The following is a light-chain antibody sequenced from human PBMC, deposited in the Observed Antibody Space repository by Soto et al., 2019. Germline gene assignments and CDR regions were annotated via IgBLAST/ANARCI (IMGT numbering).Light chain of an antibody. J-gene: IGKJ4*01. CDR1: QSITTW. CDR2: KAS. Sequence: DIQMTQSPSTVSAYVGDSVTITCRASQSITTWLAWYQQKPGKAPKLLIYKASSLESGVPSRFSGSGSGTDFTLTIASLQPEDVATYYCQKYNSAPLTFGGGTKVDIK. V-gene: IGKV1-5*03. CDR3: QKYNSAPLT.